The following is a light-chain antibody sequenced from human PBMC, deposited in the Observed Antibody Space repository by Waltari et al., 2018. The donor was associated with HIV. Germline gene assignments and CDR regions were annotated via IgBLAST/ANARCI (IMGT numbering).Light chain of an antibody. CDR3: SLYTSSSTV. V-gene: IGLV2-18*01. CDR1: SRDVGSYNR. J-gene: IGLJ2*01. Sequence: QSALTQPPSVSGSPGQSVPISCTGTSRDVGSYNRVSWYQQPPGTAPKLMIYEVSNRPSGVPDRCSGSKSGNTASLTISGLQAEDEADYYCSLYTSSSTVFGGGTKLTVL. CDR2: EVS.